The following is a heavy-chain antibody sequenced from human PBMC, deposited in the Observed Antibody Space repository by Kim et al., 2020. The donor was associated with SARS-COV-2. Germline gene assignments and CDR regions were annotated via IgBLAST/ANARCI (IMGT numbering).Heavy chain of an antibody. CDR3: AIAPIAAAGTNYYYGMDV. D-gene: IGHD6-13*01. Sequence: ASVKVSCKVSGYTLTELSMHWVRQAPGKGLEWMGGFDPEDGETIYAQKFQGRVTMTEDTSTDTAYMELSSLRSEDTAVYYCAIAPIAAAGTNYYYGMDVWGHGTTVTASS. CDR2: FDPEDGET. CDR1: GYTLTELS. V-gene: IGHV1-24*01. J-gene: IGHJ6*02.